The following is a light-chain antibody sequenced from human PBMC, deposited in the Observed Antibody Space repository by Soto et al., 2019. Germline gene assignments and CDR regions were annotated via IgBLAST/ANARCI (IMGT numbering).Light chain of an antibody. J-gene: IGLJ2*01. CDR3: QSYDSSLSGYVV. CDR1: SSNIGAGYD. CDR2: VNN. V-gene: IGLV1-40*01. Sequence: QSVLTQPPSVSGAPGQRVTISCTGSSSNIGAGYDVHWYQQLPGTAPKLLIYVNNNRPSGVPDRFSGSKSGTSASLAITGLQAEDEADYYCQSYDSSLSGYVVFGVGTKLTVL.